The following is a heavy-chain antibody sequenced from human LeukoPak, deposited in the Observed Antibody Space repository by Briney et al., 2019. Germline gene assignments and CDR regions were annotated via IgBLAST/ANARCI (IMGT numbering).Heavy chain of an antibody. Sequence: PSETLSLTCNVSGGSISGYYWTWIRQPAGKGLEWIGRVYTSGSTHYNPSLKTRLTMSVDTSKNQSSLKLSSVTAADTAVYYCARLITGTTTAFDIWGQGTMVTVSS. D-gene: IGHD1-7*01. CDR3: ARLITGTTTAFDI. J-gene: IGHJ3*02. CDR2: VYTSGST. V-gene: IGHV4-4*07. CDR1: GGSISGYY.